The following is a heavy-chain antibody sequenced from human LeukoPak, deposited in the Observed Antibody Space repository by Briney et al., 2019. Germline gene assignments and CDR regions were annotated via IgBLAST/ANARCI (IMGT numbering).Heavy chain of an antibody. CDR2: ISYGGSNK. D-gene: IGHD3-10*01. V-gene: IGHV3-30*18. CDR1: GFTFSSYG. CDR3: AKDGSGSYYSYYYYYMDV. J-gene: IGHJ6*03. Sequence: GGSLRLSCAASGFTFSSYGMQWVRQAPGKGLEGVAVISYGGSNKYYADSVKGRFTISRDNSKNTLYLQMNSLRAEDTAVYYCAKDGSGSYYSYYYYYMDVWGKGTTVTVSS.